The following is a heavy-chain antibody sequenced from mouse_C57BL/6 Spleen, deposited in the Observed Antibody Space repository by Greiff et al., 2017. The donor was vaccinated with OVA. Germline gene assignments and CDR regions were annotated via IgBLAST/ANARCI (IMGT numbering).Heavy chain of an antibody. J-gene: IGHJ3*01. CDR2: IYPGSGNT. Sequence: QVQLQQSGAELVRPGASVKLSCKASGYTFTDYYINWVKQRPGQGLEWIARIYPGSGNTYYNEKFKGKATLTAEKSSSTAYMQLSSLTSEDSAVYFCARETVEAWFAYWGQGTLVTVSA. V-gene: IGHV1-76*01. CDR3: ARETVEAWFAY. D-gene: IGHD1-1*01. CDR1: GYTFTDYY.